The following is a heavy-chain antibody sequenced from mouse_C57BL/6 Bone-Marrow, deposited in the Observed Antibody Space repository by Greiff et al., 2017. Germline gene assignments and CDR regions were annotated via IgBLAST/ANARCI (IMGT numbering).Heavy chain of an antibody. J-gene: IGHJ4*01. D-gene: IGHD2-4*01. Sequence: EVQLQQSGPELVKPGASVKISCKASGYSFTGYYMNWVKQSPEKSLEWIGEINPSTGGTTYNQKFKAKATLTVDKSSSTAYMQLKSLTSEDSAVYYCARSGIRLPYYYAMDYWGQGTSVTVSS. CDR2: INPSTGGT. CDR1: GYSFTGYY. V-gene: IGHV1-42*01. CDR3: ARSGIRLPYYYAMDY.